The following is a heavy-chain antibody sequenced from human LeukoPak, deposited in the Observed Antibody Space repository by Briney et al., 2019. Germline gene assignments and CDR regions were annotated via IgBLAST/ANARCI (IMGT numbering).Heavy chain of an antibody. V-gene: IGHV3-30*02. J-gene: IGHJ4*02. CDR1: GFTFSSYG. CDR3: VNKHNSGSYWVLDY. D-gene: IGHD3-10*01. CDR2: IQYDGSNK. Sequence: KSGGSLRLSCAASGFTFSSYGMHWVRQAPGKGLEWVAFIQYDGSNKYYADSVKGRFTISRDNSKNTLYLQMNSLRAEDTAVYYCVNKHNSGSYWVLDYWGQGTLVTVSS.